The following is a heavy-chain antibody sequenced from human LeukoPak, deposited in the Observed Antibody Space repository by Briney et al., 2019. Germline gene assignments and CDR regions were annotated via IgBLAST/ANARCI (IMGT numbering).Heavy chain of an antibody. D-gene: IGHD4-17*01. CDR1: GGSISSYY. Sequence: SETLSLTCTVSGGSISSYYWSWIRQPPGKGLEWIGYIYYSGSTNYNPSLKSRVTISVDTSKNQFSLKLSSVTAADTAVYYCAGDDYGSGYYYYGMDVWGQGTTVTVSS. CDR2: IYYSGST. V-gene: IGHV4-59*01. J-gene: IGHJ6*02. CDR3: AGDDYGSGYYYYGMDV.